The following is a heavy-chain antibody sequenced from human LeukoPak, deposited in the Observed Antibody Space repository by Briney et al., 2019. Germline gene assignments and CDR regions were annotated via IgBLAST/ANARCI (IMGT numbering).Heavy chain of an antibody. CDR2: ISPNSGGT. D-gene: IGHD3-10*01. V-gene: IGHV1-2*02. Sequence: ASVKVSCKASGFTFSGYYMHWVRQAPGQGLEWMAWISPNSGGTNYVQKFQGRVTVTRDTSISTDYMEINGLTSDDTALYYCAREPSGSGGYDYWGQGTLVTVLS. CDR3: AREPSGSGGYDY. J-gene: IGHJ4*02. CDR1: GFTFSGYY.